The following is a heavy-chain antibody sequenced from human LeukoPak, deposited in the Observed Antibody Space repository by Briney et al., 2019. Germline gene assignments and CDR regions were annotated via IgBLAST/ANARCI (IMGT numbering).Heavy chain of an antibody. Sequence: GAPVKVSCKASGYTFTSYGISWVRQAPGQGLEWMGWISAYNGNTNYAQKLQGRVTMTTDTSTSTAYMELRSLRSDDTAVYYCARGHDLLPSPYGAFDIWGQGTMVTVSS. D-gene: IGHD3-10*01. V-gene: IGHV1-18*01. CDR1: GYTFTSYG. J-gene: IGHJ3*02. CDR3: ARGHDLLPSPYGAFDI. CDR2: ISAYNGNT.